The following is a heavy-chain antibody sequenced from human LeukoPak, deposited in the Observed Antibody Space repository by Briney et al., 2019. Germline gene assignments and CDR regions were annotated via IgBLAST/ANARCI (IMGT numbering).Heavy chain of an antibody. D-gene: IGHD3-22*01. V-gene: IGHV1-18*01. CDR3: ARGRYYDSSGYYLAVDY. CDR1: GYTFTSYG. J-gene: IGHJ4*02. Sequence: GASVKVSCKASGYTFTSYGISWVRQAPGQGLEWMGWISAYNGNTNYAQKLQGRVTMTTDTSTSTAYMELRSLRSDDTAVYYCARGRYYDSSGYYLAVDYWGQGTLVTVSS. CDR2: ISAYNGNT.